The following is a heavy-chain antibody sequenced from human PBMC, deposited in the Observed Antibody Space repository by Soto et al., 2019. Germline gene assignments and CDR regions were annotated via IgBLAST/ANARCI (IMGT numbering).Heavy chain of an antibody. CDR2: IYPGDGTT. J-gene: IGHJ4*02. V-gene: IGHV1-46*01. Sequence: ASVKVSCKASGYSFTSYYLHWVRQAPGQGFEWMGIIYPGDGTTRYAPKFQGRVTMTRDTSTSTVYMELSSLRSDDTAVYHCARSYVQSRHIDYWGQGTLVAVS. D-gene: IGHD3-10*02. CDR1: GYSFTSYY. CDR3: ARSYVQSRHIDY.